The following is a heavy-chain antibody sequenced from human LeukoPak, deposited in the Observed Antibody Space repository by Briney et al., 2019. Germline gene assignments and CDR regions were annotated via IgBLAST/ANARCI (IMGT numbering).Heavy chain of an antibody. CDR1: GFTFSSYA. CDR2: ISGSGGST. Sequence: GGSLILSCAASGFTFSSYAMSWVRQAPGKGLEWVSAISGSGGSTYYADSVKGRFTIPRDNSKNTLYLQMNSLRAEDTAVYYCAKGPFFYYDASGYNYFDFWGQGTLGTVSS. CDR3: AKGPFFYYDASGYNYFDF. V-gene: IGHV3-23*01. D-gene: IGHD3-22*01. J-gene: IGHJ4*02.